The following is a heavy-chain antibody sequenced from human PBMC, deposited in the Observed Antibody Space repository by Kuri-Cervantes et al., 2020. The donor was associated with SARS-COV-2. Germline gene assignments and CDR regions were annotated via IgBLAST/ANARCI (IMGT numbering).Heavy chain of an antibody. CDR3: AKAADFWSGFNWFDP. D-gene: IGHD3-3*01. CDR2: IGPSGTTK. CDR1: GFIFSDYY. V-gene: IGHV3-11*04. J-gene: IGHJ5*02. Sequence: GGSLRLSCTASGFIFSDYYMTWIRQAPGKGLEWVSNIGPSGTTKYYADSVKGRFTISRDNSKNTLYLQMNSLRAEDTAVYYCAKAADFWSGFNWFDPWGQGTLVTVSS.